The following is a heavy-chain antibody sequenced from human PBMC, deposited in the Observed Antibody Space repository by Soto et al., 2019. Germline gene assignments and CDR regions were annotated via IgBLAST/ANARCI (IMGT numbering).Heavy chain of an antibody. D-gene: IGHD3-9*01. CDR3: ARPPGYISDWYYFDL. CDR1: GYTFIDYY. V-gene: IGHV1-2*02. CDR2: ISPRSGGT. Sequence: ASVKVSCKASGYTFIDYYMHWVRQAPGQGFEWMGRISPRSGGTNYAQKFQGRVTMTWDTSLNTAYMELSSLITEDTAVYYCARPPGYISDWYYFDLWGQGTLVTVSS. J-gene: IGHJ4*02.